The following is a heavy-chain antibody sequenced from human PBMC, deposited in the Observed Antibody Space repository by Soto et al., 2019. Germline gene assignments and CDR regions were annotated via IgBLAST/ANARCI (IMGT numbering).Heavy chain of an antibody. CDR2: INHSGST. V-gene: IGHV4-34*01. J-gene: IGHJ4*02. CDR3: ARGVATVVTSYFDY. Sequence: SETLSLTCTVAGGSISSYYWSWIRKPPGKGLEWIGEINHSGSTNYIPSLKSRVTISVDTSKNQFSLKLSSVTAADTAVHYCARGVATVVTSYFDYWGQGTLVTVSS. CDR1: GGSISSYY. D-gene: IGHD5-12*01.